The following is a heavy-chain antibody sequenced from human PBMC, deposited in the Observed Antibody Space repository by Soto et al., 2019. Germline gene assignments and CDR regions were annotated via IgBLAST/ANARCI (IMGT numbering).Heavy chain of an antibody. D-gene: IGHD3-10*01. CDR1: GYTFPNYG. CDR3: VRDLDGSGAYYSDF. V-gene: IGHV1-18*01. J-gene: IGHJ4*02. Sequence: QVQLVQSGAEVKKPGASVKVSCKASGYTFPNYGITWVRQAPGQGLEWMGWISAYKTNIKYAQKFQGRVTLTTDTSTSTAYMELGSLRSDDTALYYCVRDLDGSGAYYSDFWGQGTLVNVSS. CDR2: ISAYKTNI.